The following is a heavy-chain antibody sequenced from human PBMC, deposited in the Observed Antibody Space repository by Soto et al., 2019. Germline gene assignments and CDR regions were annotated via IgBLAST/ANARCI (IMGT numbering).Heavy chain of an antibody. CDR1: CYIFISNY. V-gene: IGHV1-2*02. CDR2: INPHSGAT. CDR3: AKYRRTAAEGYTLDY. J-gene: IGHJ4*02. Sequence: ASLNVCCKSSCYIFISNYIHWVRQAPGQGLEWLGWINPHSGATNYAQKFLGRVTMSADTSASTAYMDLARLKSDDTAVYYCAKYRRTAAEGYTLDYWGRGTLVTVSS. D-gene: IGHD6-13*01.